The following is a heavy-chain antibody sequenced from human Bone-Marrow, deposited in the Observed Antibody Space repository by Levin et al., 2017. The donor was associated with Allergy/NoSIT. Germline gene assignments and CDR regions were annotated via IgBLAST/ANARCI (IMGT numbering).Heavy chain of an antibody. V-gene: IGHV3-7*04. J-gene: IGHJ6*03. D-gene: IGHD3-9*01. Sequence: GESLKISCAASGVTFSKYWMTWVRQAPGKGLEWVANINQDEGEKYYVDSVKGRFISSRENTKNSLYLQMNSLRAEDTAVYYCARVVSRYFFTYSYYYMDVWGKGTTVTVSS. CDR2: INQDEGEK. CDR3: ARVVSRYFFTYSYYYMDV. CDR1: GVTFSKYW.